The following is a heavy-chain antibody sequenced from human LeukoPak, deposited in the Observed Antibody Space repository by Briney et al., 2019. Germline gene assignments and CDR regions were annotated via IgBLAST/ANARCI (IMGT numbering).Heavy chain of an antibody. V-gene: IGHV1-69*13. J-gene: IGHJ4*02. D-gene: IGHD1-26*01. Sequence: SVKVSCKDSGGTFISYAISWVRQAPGQGLEWMGGIIPIFGTANYRQKFQGRVTITADESTSTAYMELSSLRSEDTAVYYCARDMVGGYFDYWGQGTLVTVSS. CDR2: IIPIFGTA. CDR1: GGTFISYA. CDR3: ARDMVGGYFDY.